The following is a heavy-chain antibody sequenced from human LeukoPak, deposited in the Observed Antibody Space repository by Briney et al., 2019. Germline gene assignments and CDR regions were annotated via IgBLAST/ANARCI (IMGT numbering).Heavy chain of an antibody. CDR2: IIWNGGKT. CDR3: ARDKIVGATHFDY. J-gene: IGHJ4*02. V-gene: IGHV3-20*04. CDR1: GFSFDDYG. D-gene: IGHD1-26*01. Sequence: GGSLRLSCAASGFSFDDYGMSWVRQAPGKGLEWVSGIIWNGGKTDYADSVKGRFTISRDNAKNSLYLQMNSLRAEDTAVYYCARDKIVGATHFDYWGQGTLVTVSS.